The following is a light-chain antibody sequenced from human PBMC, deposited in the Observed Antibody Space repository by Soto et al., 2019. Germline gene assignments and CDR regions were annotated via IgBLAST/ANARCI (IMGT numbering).Light chain of an antibody. CDR2: DAS. J-gene: IGKJ5*01. CDR1: QDIGNF. V-gene: IGKV1-33*01. Sequence: DIQMTQSPSSLSASIGDRVTISCQASQDIGNFLNWYHQKPGKAPYLLIYDASNLDTGVSSRFSGRGSGRQFSNTFTRLQPDDVATYFCQQYGRLPITIGQGTRLEIK. CDR3: QQYGRLPIT.